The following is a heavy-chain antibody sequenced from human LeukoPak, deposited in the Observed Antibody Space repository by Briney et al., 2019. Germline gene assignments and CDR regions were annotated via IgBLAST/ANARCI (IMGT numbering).Heavy chain of an antibody. V-gene: IGHV3-74*01. Sequence: PGGSLRLSCGASGFTFSNYWMHWVRQAPGKGLMWVSQISTDGSQTFYADSVKGRFTISRDNAKNTLFLQMDSLRPEDTAVYYCVRSLRSADFWGQGTLATVSS. J-gene: IGHJ4*02. CDR3: VRSLRSADF. CDR2: ISTDGSQT. CDR1: GFTFSNYW.